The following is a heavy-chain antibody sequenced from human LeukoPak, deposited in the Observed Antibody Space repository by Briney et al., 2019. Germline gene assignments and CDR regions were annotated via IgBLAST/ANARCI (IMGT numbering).Heavy chain of an antibody. V-gene: IGHV3-23*01. CDR1: GFTFSSYA. CDR2: ISGSGGST. CDR3: AKLSRCGPSSYDY. J-gene: IGHJ4*02. D-gene: IGHD3-16*02. Sequence: GGSLRLSCAASGFTFSSYAMSWVRQAPGKGLEWVSAISGSGGSTYYADSVKGRFTISRDNSKNTLYLQMNSLRAEVKYVSYCAKLSRCGPSSYDYWGQGTLVTVSS.